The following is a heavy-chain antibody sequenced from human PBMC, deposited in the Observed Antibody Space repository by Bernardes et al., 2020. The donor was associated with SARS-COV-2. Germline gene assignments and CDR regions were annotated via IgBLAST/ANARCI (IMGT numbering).Heavy chain of an antibody. CDR2: IKSKTDGGTT. V-gene: IGHV3-15*01. J-gene: IGHJ4*02. Sequence: GGSLRLSCAASGFTFSNAWMSWVRQAPGKGLEWVGRIKSKTDGGTTDYAAPVKGRFTISRDDSKNTLYLQMNSLKTEGTAVYYCTTSRICSGGSCYLSGWRYWGQGTLVTVSS. D-gene: IGHD2-15*01. CDR1: GFTFSNAW. CDR3: TTSRICSGGSCYLSGWRY.